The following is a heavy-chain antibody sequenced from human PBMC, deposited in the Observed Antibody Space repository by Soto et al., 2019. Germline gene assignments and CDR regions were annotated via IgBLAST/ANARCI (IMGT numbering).Heavy chain of an antibody. D-gene: IGHD6-6*01. CDR2: ISAYNGNT. V-gene: IGHV1-18*01. CDR3: ERTSSSSYYYYYYGMDV. CDR1: GYTFTSYG. J-gene: IGHJ6*02. Sequence: ASVKVSCKASGYTFTSYGISWVRQAPGQGLEWMGWISAYNGNTNYAQKLQGRVTMTTDTSTSTAYMELRSLRSDDTAVYYCERTSSSSYYYYYYGMDVWGQGTTVTVS.